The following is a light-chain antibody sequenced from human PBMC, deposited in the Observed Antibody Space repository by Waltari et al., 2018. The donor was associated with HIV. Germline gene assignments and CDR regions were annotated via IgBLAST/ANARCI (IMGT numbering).Light chain of an antibody. V-gene: IGKV1-39*01. CDR2: AAS. Sequence: DIQMTQSPSSLSASVRDRVTITCRASQNISYCLNWYQQTPGKAPNILIFAASSLHSGVPSRFSGSGSGADFTLTITNLEPEDVGTYFCQQTYTIPRTFGGGTKVEIK. J-gene: IGKJ4*01. CDR1: QNISYC. CDR3: QQTYTIPRT.